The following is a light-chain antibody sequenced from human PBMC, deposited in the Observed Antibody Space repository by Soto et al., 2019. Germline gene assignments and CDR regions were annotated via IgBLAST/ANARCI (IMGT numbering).Light chain of an antibody. J-gene: IGLJ2*01. CDR3: QSYDSSLSAVV. CDR2: GNT. CDR1: SSNIGAGYD. V-gene: IGLV1-40*01. Sequence: QSVLTQPPSVSGAPGQRVTISCTGSSSNIGAGYDVHWYQQLPGTVPKLLIYGNTNRPSGVPDRFSGSKSGTSASLAITGLQAEDEADDYCQSYDSSLSAVVFGGGTKVTVL.